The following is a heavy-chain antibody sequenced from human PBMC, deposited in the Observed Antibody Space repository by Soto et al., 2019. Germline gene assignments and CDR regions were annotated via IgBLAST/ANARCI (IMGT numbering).Heavy chain of an antibody. CDR1: GFTFSSYG. V-gene: IGHV3-33*01. D-gene: IGHD3-22*01. CDR3: ARENPVVVKDPILGEFDY. Sequence: GGSLRLSCAASGFTFSSYGMHWVRQAPGKGLEWVAVIWYDGSNKYYADSVKGRFTISRDNSKNTLYLQMNSLRAEDTAVYYCARENPVVVKDPILGEFDYWGQGTLVTVSS. J-gene: IGHJ4*02. CDR2: IWYDGSNK.